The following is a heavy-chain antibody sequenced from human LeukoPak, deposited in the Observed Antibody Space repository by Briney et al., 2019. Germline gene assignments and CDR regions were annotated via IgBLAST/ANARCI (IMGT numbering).Heavy chain of an antibody. CDR1: GFTFSSYE. CDR2: ISSSGSAI. V-gene: IGHV3-48*03. CDR3: ARDVAPTDY. Sequence: GGSLRLSCAASGFTFSSYEMNWVRQAPGKGLEWVSYISSSGSAIYYADSMKGRFTISRDNAKNSLYLQMNSLRAEDTAVYYCARDVAPTDYWGQGTLVTVSS. J-gene: IGHJ4*02.